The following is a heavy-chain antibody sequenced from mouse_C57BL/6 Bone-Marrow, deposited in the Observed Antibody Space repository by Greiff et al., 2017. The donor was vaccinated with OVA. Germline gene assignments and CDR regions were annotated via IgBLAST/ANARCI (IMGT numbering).Heavy chain of an antibody. V-gene: IGHV5-16*01. Sequence: EVHLVESEGGLVQPGSSMKLSCTASGFTFTDYYMAWVRQVPEKGLEWVATINYDGSSTYYLDSLKSRFIISRDNAKNNLYLQMSSLKSEDTATYYCARGGWDWYFDVWGKGTTVTVSS. D-gene: IGHD3-3*01. CDR2: INYDGSST. CDR1: GFTFTDYY. J-gene: IGHJ1*03. CDR3: ARGGWDWYFDV.